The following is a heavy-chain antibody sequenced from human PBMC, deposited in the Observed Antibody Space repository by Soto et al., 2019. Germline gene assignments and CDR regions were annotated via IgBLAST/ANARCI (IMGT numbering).Heavy chain of an antibody. D-gene: IGHD2-8*02. CDR1: GFTLSDHY. CDR2: SRNRNHSYST. J-gene: IGHJ4*02. V-gene: IGHV3-72*01. Sequence: PGGSLRLSCAVSGFTLSDHYMDWVRQAPGKGLEWVARSRNRNHSYSTEYGASVKGRFTISRDNSKNSLYLQMNSLKAEDTAVYYCVRGHWSFDYWGQGTVVTVSS. CDR3: VRGHWSFDY.